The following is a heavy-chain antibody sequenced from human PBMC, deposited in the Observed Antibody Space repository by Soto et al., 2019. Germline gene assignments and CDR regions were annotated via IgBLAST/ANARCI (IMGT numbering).Heavy chain of an antibody. J-gene: IGHJ4*02. CDR3: ARLAGGYNGYFDY. Sequence: SETLSLTCTVSGGSISRGDYYWSWIRQPPGKGLEWIGYIYYSGSTYHNPSLKSRVSMTVDTSRNQFSLNLPSVTASDTAVYYCARLAGGYNGYFDYWGQGTLVTVSS. V-gene: IGHV4-30-4*01. CDR2: IYYSGST. D-gene: IGHD1-1*01. CDR1: GGSISRGDYY.